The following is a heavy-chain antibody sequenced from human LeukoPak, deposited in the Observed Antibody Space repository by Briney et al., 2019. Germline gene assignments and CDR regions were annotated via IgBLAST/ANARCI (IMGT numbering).Heavy chain of an antibody. V-gene: IGHV1-69*04. J-gene: IGHJ6*02. CDR2: IIPILGIA. D-gene: IGHD3-22*01. CDR3: ARDLAKIPNYYDSSGYYYPQYYYYGMDV. Sequence: ASVKVSCKVSGYTLTELSMHWVRQAPGQGLEWMGRIIPILGIANYAQKFQGRVTITADKSTSTAYMELSSLRSEDTAVYYCARDLAKIPNYYDSSGYYYPQYYYYGMDVWGQGTTVTVSS. CDR1: GYTLTELS.